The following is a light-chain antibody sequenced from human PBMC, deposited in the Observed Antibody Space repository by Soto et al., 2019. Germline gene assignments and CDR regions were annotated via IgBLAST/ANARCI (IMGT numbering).Light chain of an antibody. CDR1: SSNIGAGYD. J-gene: IGLJ2*01. V-gene: IGLV1-40*01. CDR3: LSFDSSLSVV. CDR2: GNT. Sequence: QSVLTQPPSVSGAPGQRVTISCTGSSSNIGAGYDVHWYQQLPGRAPKLRIYGNTNRPSGVPDRFSGSKSGISASLAITGLQAEDEADYYCLSFDSSLSVVFGGGTKLTVL.